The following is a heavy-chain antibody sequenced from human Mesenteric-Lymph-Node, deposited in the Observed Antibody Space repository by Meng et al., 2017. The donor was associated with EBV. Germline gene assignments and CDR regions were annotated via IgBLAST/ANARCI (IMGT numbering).Heavy chain of an antibody. CDR2: INTNTGNP. CDR3: ARETSSGYPDY. V-gene: IGHV7-4-1*02. D-gene: IGHD3-22*01. CDR1: GYTFTTYA. J-gene: IGHJ4*02. Sequence: QMQLLQSGSELKKPGASVKVSCKASGYTFTTYAMNWVRQAPGQGLEWMGWINTNTGNPTYAQGFTGRFVFSLDTSLSTAYLQINSLKAGDTAVYYCARETSSGYPDYWGQGTLVTVSS.